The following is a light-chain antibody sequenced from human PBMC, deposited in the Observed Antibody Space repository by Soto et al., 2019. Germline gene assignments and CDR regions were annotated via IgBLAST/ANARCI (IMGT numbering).Light chain of an antibody. CDR2: DAS. Sequence: EIVLTQSPATLSLFPGERATLSCTASQSVGTSLAWYQQKPGQAPRLLIYDASDMATGTPAKFSGSGSGTDFPLTISQLEPEDFAVYYCQHGSSWPPMYSFGQGTKLEIK. CDR1: QSVGTS. V-gene: IGKV3-11*01. CDR3: QHGSSWPPMYS. J-gene: IGKJ2*03.